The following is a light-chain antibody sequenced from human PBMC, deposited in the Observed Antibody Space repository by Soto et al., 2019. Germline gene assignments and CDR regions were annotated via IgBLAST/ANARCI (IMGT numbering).Light chain of an antibody. V-gene: IGLV1-51*01. J-gene: IGLJ2*01. CDR2: DND. Sequence: QSVLTQPPSVSAAPGQKVTISCSGSSSNIGNNYVSWYQQLPGTAPKLLIYDNDKRPSGIPDRFSGSKSGTSATLGITGLQTGGEADYYCGTWDSSLSALFGGGTELTVL. CDR1: SSNIGNNY. CDR3: GTWDSSLSAL.